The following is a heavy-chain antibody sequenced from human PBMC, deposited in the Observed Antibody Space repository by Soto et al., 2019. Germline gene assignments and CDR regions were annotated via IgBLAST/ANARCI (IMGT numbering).Heavy chain of an antibody. J-gene: IGHJ3*02. CDR1: GFSLSTSGVG. V-gene: IGHV2-5*02. CDR3: AHNGLTIILVGRLAFDI. CDR2: IYWDDDK. D-gene: IGHD3-22*01. Sequence: QITLKESGPTLVRPTQTLTLTCTFSGFSLSTSGVGVGWIRQPPGKALEWLALIYWDDDKRYSPSLKSRLTITNATSKDQVVLTITNIDPVDTATYYCAHNGLTIILVGRLAFDIWGQGTMVTVSS.